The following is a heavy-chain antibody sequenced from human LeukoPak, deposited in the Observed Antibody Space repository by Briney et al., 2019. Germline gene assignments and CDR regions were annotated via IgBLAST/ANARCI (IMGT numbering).Heavy chain of an antibody. CDR1: GGSFSGYY. D-gene: IGHD4-17*01. Sequence: SETLSLTCAVYGGSFSGYYWSWIRQPPGKGLEWIGEINHSGSTNYNPSLKSRVTISVDTSKNQFSLKLSSVTAADTAVYYCARDRTTVTTWDYWGQGTLVTVSS. CDR2: INHSGST. V-gene: IGHV4-34*01. CDR3: ARDRTTVTTWDY. J-gene: IGHJ4*02.